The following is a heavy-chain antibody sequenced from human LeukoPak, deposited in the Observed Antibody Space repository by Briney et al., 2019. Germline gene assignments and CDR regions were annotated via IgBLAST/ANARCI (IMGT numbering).Heavy chain of an antibody. CDR2: IIPIFGTA. J-gene: IGHJ4*02. CDR1: GGTFSSYA. Sequence: SVKVSCKASGGTFSSYAISWVRQAPGQGLEWMGGIIPIFGTANYAQKFQGRVTITADKSASTAYMELSSLRSEDTAVYYCARTPYCSGGSCYSGYFDYWGQGTLVTVSS. CDR3: ARTPYCSGGSCYSGYFDY. D-gene: IGHD2-15*01. V-gene: IGHV1-69*06.